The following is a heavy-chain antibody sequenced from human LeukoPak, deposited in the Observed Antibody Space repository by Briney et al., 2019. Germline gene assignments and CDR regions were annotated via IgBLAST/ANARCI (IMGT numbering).Heavy chain of an antibody. Sequence: SETLSLTCTVSGGSVSSGSFYWSWIRQPPGKGLEWIGYIYYSGGTKYNPSLNSRVTISIDTSNNQFSLKLNSATAADTAVYYCARVIGYDQLDYWGQGTLVTVSS. CDR1: GGSVSSGSFY. D-gene: IGHD5-12*01. J-gene: IGHJ4*02. V-gene: IGHV4-61*01. CDR3: ARVIGYDQLDY. CDR2: IYYSGGT.